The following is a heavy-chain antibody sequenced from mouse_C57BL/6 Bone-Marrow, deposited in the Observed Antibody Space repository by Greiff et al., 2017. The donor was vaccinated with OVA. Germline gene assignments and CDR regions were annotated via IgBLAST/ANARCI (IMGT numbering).Heavy chain of an antibody. CDR1: GYTFTSYG. V-gene: IGHV1-58*01. CDR2: IYIGNGYT. Sequence: EVKLVESGAELVRPGSSVKLSCKTSGYTFTSYGINWVKQRPGQGLEWIGYIYIGNGYTEYNEKFKGKATLTSDTSSSTAYMQLISLTSDDSAIYFWARGSNYLFAYWGQGTLVTVSA. CDR3: ARGSNYLFAY. D-gene: IGHD2-5*01. J-gene: IGHJ3*01.